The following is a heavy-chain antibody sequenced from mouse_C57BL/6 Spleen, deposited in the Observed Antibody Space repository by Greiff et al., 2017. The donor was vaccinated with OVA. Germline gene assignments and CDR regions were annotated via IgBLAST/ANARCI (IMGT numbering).Heavy chain of an antibody. CDR2: ISYDGSN. CDR1: GYSITSGYY. CDR3: AREKITGYYFDY. D-gene: IGHD4-1*01. Sequence: ESGPGLVKPSQSLSLTCSVTGYSITSGYYWNWIRQFPGNKLEWMGYISYDGSNNYNPSLKNRISITRDTSKNQFFLKLNSVSTEDTATYYCAREKITGYYFDYWGQGTTLTVSS. V-gene: IGHV3-6*01. J-gene: IGHJ2*01.